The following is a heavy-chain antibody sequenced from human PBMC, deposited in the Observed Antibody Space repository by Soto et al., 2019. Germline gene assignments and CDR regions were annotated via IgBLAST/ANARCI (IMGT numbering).Heavy chain of an antibody. J-gene: IGHJ5*02. Sequence: ETLSLTCVVYGGSLSGYYWSWIRQPPGKGLEWIGQINHSGSTNYNPSLKSRVTISEDTSKNQFSLKLSSVTAADTAVYYCARMNYDSSGYSIFDPWGQGTMVTVYS. V-gene: IGHV4-34*01. D-gene: IGHD3-22*01. CDR3: ARMNYDSSGYSIFDP. CDR2: INHSGST. CDR1: GGSLSGYY.